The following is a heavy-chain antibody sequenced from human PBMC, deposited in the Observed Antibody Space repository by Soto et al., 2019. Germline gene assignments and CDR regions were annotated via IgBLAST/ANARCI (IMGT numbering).Heavy chain of an antibody. CDR2: INHSGST. CDR1: GGSFSGYY. J-gene: IGHJ5*02. V-gene: IGHV4-34*01. Sequence: SETLSLTCAVYGGSFSGYYWSWIRQPPGKGLEWIGEINHSGSTNYNPSLKSRVTISVDTSKNQFSLKLSSVTAADTAVYYCAREGIAVACTGNWFDPWGQGTLVTVSS. CDR3: AREGIAVACTGNWFDP. D-gene: IGHD6-19*01.